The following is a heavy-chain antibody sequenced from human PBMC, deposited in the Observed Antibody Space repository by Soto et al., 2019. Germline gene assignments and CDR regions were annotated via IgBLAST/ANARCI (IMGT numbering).Heavy chain of an antibody. D-gene: IGHD3-9*01. CDR3: ARGRFRLYVILTGYYHYYFFGMDV. CDR1: GGSIRSYY. Sequence: PSETLSHTCTVSGGSIRSYYWSWIRQPPGKGLEWIGYIYYSGSTTYHPSLKSRVTISVDTSKNQFSLKLSSVTAADTAVYYCARGRFRLYVILTGYYHYYFFGMDVWGQGPTVT. CDR2: IYYSGST. J-gene: IGHJ6*02. V-gene: IGHV4-59*01.